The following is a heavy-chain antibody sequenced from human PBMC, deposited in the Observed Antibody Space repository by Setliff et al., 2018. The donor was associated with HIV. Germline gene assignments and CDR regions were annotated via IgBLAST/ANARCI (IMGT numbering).Heavy chain of an antibody. Sequence: SETLSLTCTVSGGSLSTSSYYWGWIRQPPGKGLQWIGSIYFSGSTYYNPSLKSRVTISVDTSKNQFSLKLRSVTAADTGIYYCARHRSYGDYDPYWFDPWGQGTLVTVSS. V-gene: IGHV4-39*01. CDR3: ARHRSYGDYDPYWFDP. D-gene: IGHD4-17*01. CDR2: IYFSGST. J-gene: IGHJ5*02. CDR1: GGSLSTSSYY.